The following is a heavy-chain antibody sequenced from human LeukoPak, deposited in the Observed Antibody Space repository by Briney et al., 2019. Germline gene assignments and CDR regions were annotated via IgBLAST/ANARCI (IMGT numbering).Heavy chain of an antibody. J-gene: IGHJ6*02. Sequence: GGSLRLSCAASGFTFSSYAMHWVRQAPGKGLEWVAVISYDGSNKYYADSVKGRFTISRDNSKNTLYLQMSNLRAEDTAVYYCARTDSSDGMDVWGQGATVTVSS. CDR3: ARTDSSDGMDV. CDR1: GFTFSSYA. CDR2: ISYDGSNK. V-gene: IGHV3-30-3*01. D-gene: IGHD3-22*01.